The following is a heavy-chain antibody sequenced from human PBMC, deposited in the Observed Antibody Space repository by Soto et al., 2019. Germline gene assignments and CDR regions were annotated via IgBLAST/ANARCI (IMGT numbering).Heavy chain of an antibody. J-gene: IGHJ3*02. CDR2: INPSGGST. Sequence: SLNRYCKGFGYGNTVYLMHWLSHKHRQGLEWMGIINPSGGSTSYAQKFQGRVTMTRDTSTSTVYMELSSLRSEDTAVYYCARDVGVVVVAATHAFDIWGQGTMVTVSS. D-gene: IGHD2-15*01. V-gene: IGHV1-46*03. CDR3: ARDVGVVVVAATHAFDI. CDR1: GYGNTVYL.